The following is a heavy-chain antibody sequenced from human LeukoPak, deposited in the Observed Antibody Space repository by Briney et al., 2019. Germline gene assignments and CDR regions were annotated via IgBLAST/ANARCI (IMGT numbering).Heavy chain of an antibody. V-gene: IGHV1-46*01. CDR1: GYTFTSYF. Sequence: ASVKVSCKASGYTFTSYFIHWMRQAPGQGLEWMGIINPSGGSTSYTQKFQGRVTMTRDTSTSTVYMELNSLRSEDTAVYYCARATGPRVGATSQEYYFDYWGQRTLVTVSS. CDR2: INPSGGST. CDR3: ARATGPRVGATSQEYYFDY. J-gene: IGHJ4*02. D-gene: IGHD1-26*01.